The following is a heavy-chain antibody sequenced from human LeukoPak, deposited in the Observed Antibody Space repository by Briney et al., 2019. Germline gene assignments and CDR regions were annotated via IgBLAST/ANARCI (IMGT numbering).Heavy chain of an antibody. CDR1: GFTFGSYA. J-gene: IGHJ5*02. Sequence: GGSLRLSCAASGFTFGSYAMNWVRQAPGKGLEWVSSISSGSSFIYYADSVKGRFTISRDNAKNSLYLQMNSLRAEDTAIYYCVQGGWCSITGCSNLGWFDPWGQGTHVIVSS. CDR3: VQGGWCSITGCSNLGWFDP. CDR2: ISSGSSFI. D-gene: IGHD2-2*01. V-gene: IGHV3-21*01.